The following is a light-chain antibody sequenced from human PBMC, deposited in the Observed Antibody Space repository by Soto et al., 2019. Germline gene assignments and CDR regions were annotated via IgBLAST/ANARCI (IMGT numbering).Light chain of an antibody. CDR3: HSYTSSDTNV. CDR1: SSDVGAYNY. V-gene: IGLV2-14*03. J-gene: IGLJ1*01. Sequence: QSALTQPASVSGSPGQSITISCTGTSSDVGAYNYVSWYQQEPGKAPKLMIHDVSNRPSGVSNRFSGSKSGNTASLTISGLQAEDEADYYCHSYTSSDTNVFGTGTKVTVL. CDR2: DVS.